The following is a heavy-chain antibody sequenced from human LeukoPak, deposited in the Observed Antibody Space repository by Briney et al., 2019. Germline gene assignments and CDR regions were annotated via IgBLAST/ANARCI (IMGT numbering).Heavy chain of an antibody. CDR3: ARQVNAVVVAATFDY. V-gene: IGHV4-39*01. CDR2: IYDSGST. Sequence: SETLSLTCTVSGGSIRSSYYYWGWIRQPPGKGLEWIGSIYDSGSTYYNPSLKSRVTISVDTSKNQFSLKLSSVTAADTAVYYCARQVNAVVVAATFDYWGQGTLVTVSS. J-gene: IGHJ4*02. CDR1: GGSIRSSYYY. D-gene: IGHD2-15*01.